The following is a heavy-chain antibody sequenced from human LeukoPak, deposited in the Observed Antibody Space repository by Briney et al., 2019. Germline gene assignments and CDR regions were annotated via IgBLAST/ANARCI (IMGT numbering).Heavy chain of an antibody. D-gene: IGHD5-24*01. CDR3: ARARRDGYRGDYFDY. V-gene: IGHV3-74*01. CDR1: GITFSNYW. Sequence: PGGSLRLSCAASGITFSNYWMHWVRQAPGKGLVWVSRINSDGSYTNYADSVKGRFTISRDNSKNTLYLQMNSLRAEDTAVYYCARARRDGYRGDYFDYWGQGTLVTVSS. CDR2: INSDGSYT. J-gene: IGHJ4*02.